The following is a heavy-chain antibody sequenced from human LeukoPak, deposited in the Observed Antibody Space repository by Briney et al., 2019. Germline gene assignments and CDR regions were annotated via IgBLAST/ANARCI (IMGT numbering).Heavy chain of an antibody. CDR2: IRQDGNIK. CDR3: AREIVGYDAFDI. J-gene: IGHJ3*02. D-gene: IGHD1-1*01. CDR1: GSTLTEHA. V-gene: IGHV3-7*01. Sequence: GGSLRLSCAVSGSTLTEHAWSWVRQTPAKGLEWMANIRQDGNIKYYVDSVRDRFSISRDNAKNSLYLQMNNLRVDDTALYYCAREIVGYDAFDIWGQGTMVTVSS.